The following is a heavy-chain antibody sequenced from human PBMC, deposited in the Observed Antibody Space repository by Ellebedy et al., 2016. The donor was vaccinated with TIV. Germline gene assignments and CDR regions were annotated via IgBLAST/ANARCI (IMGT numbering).Heavy chain of an antibody. CDR3: ARGRYSYGFDY. D-gene: IGHD5-18*01. V-gene: IGHV4-59*01. CDR1: GGSISSYY. Sequence: MPSETLSLTCTVSGGSISSYYWSWIRQPPGKGLEWIGYIYYSGSTSYNPSLKSRVTISVDTSKNQFSLKLSSVTAADTAVYYCARGRYSYGFDYWGQGTLVTVSS. CDR2: IYYSGST. J-gene: IGHJ4*02.